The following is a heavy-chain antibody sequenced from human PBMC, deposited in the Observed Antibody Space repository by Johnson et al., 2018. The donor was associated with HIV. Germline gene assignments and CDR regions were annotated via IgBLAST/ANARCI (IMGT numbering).Heavy chain of an antibody. CDR1: GFTFSSYV. Sequence: QVQLVESGGGVVQPGRSLRLSCAASGFTFSSYVMHWVRQAPGKGLEWVAVISYDGSNKYSADSVKGRFSISRDNSKNTLHLQMNSLRAEDTAVYYCARDTSIAAARAFDIWGQGTMVTVSS. V-gene: IGHV3-30-3*01. J-gene: IGHJ3*02. CDR2: ISYDGSNK. D-gene: IGHD6-6*01. CDR3: ARDTSIAAARAFDI.